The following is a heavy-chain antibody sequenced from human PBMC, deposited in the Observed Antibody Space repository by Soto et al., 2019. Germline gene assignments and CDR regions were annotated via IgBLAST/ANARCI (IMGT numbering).Heavy chain of an antibody. V-gene: IGHV1-18*01. J-gene: IGHJ4*02. Sequence: GASVKVSCKASGYTFTSYGISWVRQAPGQGLEWMGWISAYNGNTNYAQKLQGRVTMTTDTSTSTAYMELRSLRSDDTAVYYCARDLYPQYSSSWYWRDYWGQGTLVTVSS. CDR2: ISAYNGNT. D-gene: IGHD6-13*01. CDR3: ARDLYPQYSSSWYWRDY. CDR1: GYTFTSYG.